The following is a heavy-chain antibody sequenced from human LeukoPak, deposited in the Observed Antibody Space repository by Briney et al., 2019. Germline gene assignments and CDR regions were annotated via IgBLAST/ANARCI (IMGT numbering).Heavy chain of an antibody. CDR2: ISGSGDRT. CDR1: GFTFSSYA. J-gene: IGHJ4*02. CDR3: AKDATPYY. D-gene: IGHD2-15*01. Sequence: GGSLRLSCAASGFTFSSYAMTWVRQAPGKGLEWLSTISGSGDRTFYANSVKGRFTISRDNSKNTVYLQMNRLRAEDTAVYYCAKDATPYYWGQGTLVTVSS. V-gene: IGHV3-23*01.